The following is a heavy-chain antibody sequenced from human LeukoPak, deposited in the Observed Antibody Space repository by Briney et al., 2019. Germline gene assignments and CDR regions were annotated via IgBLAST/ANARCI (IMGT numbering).Heavy chain of an antibody. Sequence: ASVKVSCKASGYTFTSYGISWVRQAPGQGLEWMGWISTNSGNTNYAQKLQGRVTMTADTSTSTAYMELRSLRSDDTAVYYCVRDKVHAFDIWGQGTVVTVSS. V-gene: IGHV1-18*01. CDR3: VRDKVHAFDI. CDR2: ISTNSGNT. CDR1: GYTFTSYG. J-gene: IGHJ3*02.